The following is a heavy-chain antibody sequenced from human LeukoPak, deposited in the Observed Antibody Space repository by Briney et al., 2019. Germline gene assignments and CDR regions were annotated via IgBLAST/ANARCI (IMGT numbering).Heavy chain of an antibody. D-gene: IGHD2-15*01. J-gene: IGHJ3*02. CDR1: GDSICSYY. V-gene: IGHV4-4*07. Sequence: SETLSLTCTVSGDSICSYYWSWIRQPARKGLEWSGRIYTSGSTNYNPSLKRRVTMSVDTSKNQFSLKLSSVTAADTAVYYCASSGGSWVEPGAFDIWGQGTMVTVSS. CDR2: IYTSGST. CDR3: ASSGGSWVEPGAFDI.